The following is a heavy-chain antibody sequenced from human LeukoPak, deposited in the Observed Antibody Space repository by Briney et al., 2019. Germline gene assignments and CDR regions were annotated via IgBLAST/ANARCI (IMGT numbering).Heavy chain of an antibody. Sequence: SETLSLTCTVSGGSISSYYWSWIRQPPGKGLEWIGYIYYSGNTNYDPSLKSRVTISVDTSKNQFSLKLSSVTAADTAVYYCARLVPRYGSGSQSDYWGQGTLVTVSS. CDR2: IYYSGNT. CDR3: ARLVPRYGSGSQSDY. V-gene: IGHV4-59*12. D-gene: IGHD3-10*01. J-gene: IGHJ4*02. CDR1: GGSISSYY.